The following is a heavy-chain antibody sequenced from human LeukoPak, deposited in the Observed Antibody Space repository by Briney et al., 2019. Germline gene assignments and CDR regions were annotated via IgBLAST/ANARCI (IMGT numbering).Heavy chain of an antibody. Sequence: GKSLRLSCATSGFTFSNFAMHWVRQAPGKGLEWVAILEYDRRNEYYAESVKGRFSISRDNAKNSLYLQMNSLRAEDTAVYYCATAPTPNDYRGQGTLVTVSS. CDR1: GFTFSNFA. CDR3: ATAPTPNDY. D-gene: IGHD2-15*01. CDR2: LEYDRRNE. J-gene: IGHJ4*02. V-gene: IGHV3-30*04.